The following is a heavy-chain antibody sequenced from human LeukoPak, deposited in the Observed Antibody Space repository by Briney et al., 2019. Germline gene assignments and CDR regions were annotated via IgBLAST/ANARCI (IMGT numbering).Heavy chain of an antibody. Sequence: SVKVSCKASGGTFSSYAISWVRQAPGQGLEWMGGIIPIFGTANYAQKFQGRVTITADKSTSTAYMELSSLRSEDTAVYYCARSMVRGVIINSYYYYMDVWGKGTTVTVSS. CDR1: GGTFSSYA. V-gene: IGHV1-69*06. J-gene: IGHJ6*03. CDR2: IIPIFGTA. CDR3: ARSMVRGVIINSYYYYMDV. D-gene: IGHD3-10*01.